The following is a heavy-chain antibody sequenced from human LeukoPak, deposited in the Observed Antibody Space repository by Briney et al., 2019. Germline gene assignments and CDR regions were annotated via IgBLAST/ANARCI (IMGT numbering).Heavy chain of an antibody. Sequence: GGPLRLSCAASGFTVSYNHMSWVRQAPGKGLEWVSLIYRGGSTNYTASVKGRFTISRDNSKNTLYLQMNSLTVEDTAAYYCAKDGCSGGTCYGYFDSWGQGTLVTVSS. CDR2: IYRGGST. CDR3: AKDGCSGGTCYGYFDS. V-gene: IGHV3-66*02. CDR1: GFTVSYNH. J-gene: IGHJ4*02. D-gene: IGHD2-15*01.